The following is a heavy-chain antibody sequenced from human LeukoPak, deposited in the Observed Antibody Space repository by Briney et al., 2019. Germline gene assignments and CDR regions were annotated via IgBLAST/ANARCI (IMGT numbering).Heavy chain of an antibody. V-gene: IGHV4-4*07. D-gene: IGHD3-9*01. CDR1: GGFVNSYY. CDR3: ARHNGFDRGYYYYMDV. CDR2: VYTSGIT. Sequence: SHTVSLTCPLAGGFVNSYYRSSIRQPAGKGLEWIGRVYTSGITNYKPSLKSRITMSVDTSKNQFSLKLTSVTAADTAVYYCARHNGFDRGYYYYMDVWGKGTTVTVSS. J-gene: IGHJ6*03.